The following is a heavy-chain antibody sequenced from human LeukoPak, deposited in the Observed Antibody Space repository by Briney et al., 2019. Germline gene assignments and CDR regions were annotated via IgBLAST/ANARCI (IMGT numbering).Heavy chain of an antibody. V-gene: IGHV4-30-4*07. CDR2: IYYSGST. J-gene: IGHJ6*03. D-gene: IGHD1-7*01. CDR3: ARAQYNWNYRYYYYYMDV. CDR1: GGSISSGGYS. Sequence: SETLSLTCAVSGGSISSGGYSWSWIRQPPGKELEWIGYIYYSGSTYYNPSLKSRVTISVDTSKNQFSLKLTSVTAADTAVYYCARAQYNWNYRYYYYYMDVWGKGTTVTVSS.